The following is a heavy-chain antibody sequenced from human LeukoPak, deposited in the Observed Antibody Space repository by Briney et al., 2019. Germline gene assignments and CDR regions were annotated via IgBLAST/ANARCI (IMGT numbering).Heavy chain of an antibody. J-gene: IGHJ4*02. CDR3: ARQYSYDSSGYYPWDH. CDR1: GFTFSSYW. Sequence: GGSLRLSCAASGFTFSSYWMHWVRQAPGKGLVWVSRINSDGSSTTYADSVKGRFTISRDNAKNTLYLQMNSLRAEDTAMYYCARQYSYDSSGYYPWDHWGQGTLVTVSS. CDR2: INSDGSST. D-gene: IGHD3-22*01. V-gene: IGHV3-74*03.